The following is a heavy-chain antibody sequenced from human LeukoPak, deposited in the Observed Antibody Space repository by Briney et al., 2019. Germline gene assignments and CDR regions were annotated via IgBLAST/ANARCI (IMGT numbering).Heavy chain of an antibody. V-gene: IGHV3-30-3*01. CDR1: GFTFSSYA. CDR2: ISYDGSNK. Sequence: PGGSLRLSCAASGFTFSSYAMHWVRQAPGKGLEWVTVISYDGSNKYYAGSVKGRFTISRDNSKNTLYLQMNSLRAEDTAVYYCAREGIVVVPASYYYGTDVWGQGTTVTVSS. CDR3: AREGIVVVPASYYYGTDV. D-gene: IGHD2-2*01. J-gene: IGHJ6*02.